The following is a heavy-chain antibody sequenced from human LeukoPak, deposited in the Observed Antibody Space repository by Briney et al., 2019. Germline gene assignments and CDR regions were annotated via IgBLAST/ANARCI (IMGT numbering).Heavy chain of an antibody. D-gene: IGHD4-17*01. Sequence: ASVKVSCKVSGYTLTELSMHWVRQAPGKGLEWMGGFDPEDGETIYAQKFQGRVTTTEDTSTDTAYMELSSLRSEDTAVYYCATDITTTVRAWYFDLWGRGTLVTVSS. CDR3: ATDITTTVRAWYFDL. J-gene: IGHJ2*01. V-gene: IGHV1-24*01. CDR2: FDPEDGET. CDR1: GYTLTELS.